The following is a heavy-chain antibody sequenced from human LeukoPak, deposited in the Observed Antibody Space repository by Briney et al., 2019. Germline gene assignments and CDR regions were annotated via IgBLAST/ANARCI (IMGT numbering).Heavy chain of an antibody. CDR1: GFTFSRHG. CDR3: ARDRAWNYFDY. J-gene: IGHJ4*02. V-gene: IGHV3-30*03. CDR2: ISNDGSRR. Sequence: GGSLRLSCAPSGFTFSRHGMHWVRQAPGKGLEWVAIISNDGSRRYYAHSVEGRFTISRDNSKNTLYLQMDSLRAEDTAVYYCARDRAWNYFDYWGQGTLVTVSS. D-gene: IGHD3-3*01.